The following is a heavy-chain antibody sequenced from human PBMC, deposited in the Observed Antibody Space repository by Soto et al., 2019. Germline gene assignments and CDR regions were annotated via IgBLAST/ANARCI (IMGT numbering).Heavy chain of an antibody. CDR2: IRNKADGHTT. D-gene: IGHD3-3*01. CDR3: TKLESALPFDP. Sequence: EVQLVESGGGLVQPGGSLRLSCATSGFTFSDHHMDWVRQAPGKGLEWVGRIRNKADGHTTEYAASLKGRFTISRDDSKNSMYLEMNSLKTEDTAVYYCTKLESALPFDPWGQGTLVTVSS. CDR1: GFTFSDHH. V-gene: IGHV3-72*01. J-gene: IGHJ5*02.